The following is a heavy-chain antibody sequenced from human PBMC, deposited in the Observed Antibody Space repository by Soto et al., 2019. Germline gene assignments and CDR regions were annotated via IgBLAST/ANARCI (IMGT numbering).Heavy chain of an antibody. CDR2: INAGNGNT. D-gene: IGHD3-10*01. J-gene: IGHJ6*02. CDR3: AGGFLWFGGGGSPHSEYYYGMDV. CDR1: GYTFTSYA. Sequence: ASVKVSCKASGYTFTSYAMHWVRQAPGQRLEWMGWINAGNGNTKYSQKFQGRVTITRDTSASTAYMELSSLRSEDTAVYYCAGGFLWFGGGGSPHSEYYYGMDVWGQGTTVTVSS. V-gene: IGHV1-3*01.